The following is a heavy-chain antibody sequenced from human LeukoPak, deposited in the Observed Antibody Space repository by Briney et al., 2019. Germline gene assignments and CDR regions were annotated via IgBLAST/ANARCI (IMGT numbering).Heavy chain of an antibody. Sequence: PSETLSLTCTVSGGSISSYYWSWTRQPPGKGLEWIGYIYYSGSTNYNPSLKSRVTISVDTSKNQFSLKLSSVTAADTAVYYCARDAYCSGGSCYYYGMDVWGQGTTVTVSS. V-gene: IGHV4-59*01. J-gene: IGHJ6*02. CDR2: IYYSGST. D-gene: IGHD2-15*01. CDR1: GGSISSYY. CDR3: ARDAYCSGGSCYYYGMDV.